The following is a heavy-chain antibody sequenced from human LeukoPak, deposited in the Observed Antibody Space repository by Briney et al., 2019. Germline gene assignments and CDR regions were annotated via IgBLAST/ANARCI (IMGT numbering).Heavy chain of an antibody. V-gene: IGHV4-31*03. J-gene: IGHJ4*02. D-gene: IGHD6-6*01. CDR1: GGSISSGGYY. Sequence: SETLSLTCTVSGGSISSGGYYWSWIRQHPGKGLEWIGYIYYSGSTYYNPSLKSRVTISVYKSKNQFSLKLSSVTAADTAVYYCARYYSSSSYYFDYWGQGTLVTVSS. CDR2: IYYSGST. CDR3: ARYYSSSSYYFDY.